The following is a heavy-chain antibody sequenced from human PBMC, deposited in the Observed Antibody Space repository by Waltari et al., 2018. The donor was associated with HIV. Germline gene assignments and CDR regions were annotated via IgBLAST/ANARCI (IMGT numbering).Heavy chain of an antibody. Sequence: EVQLMESGGGLVKPGASLRLSCAVPGFTFSSYSLYWVRQAPGKGLEWVSSISSRSSYMYYADSVKGRFTISRDNARNSLYLQMNSLRAEDTAVYYCARDPAMVTPFYYYMDVWGKGTTVTVSS. CDR3: ARDPAMVTPFYYYMDV. CDR1: GFTFSSYS. J-gene: IGHJ6*03. V-gene: IGHV3-21*01. CDR2: ISSRSSYM. D-gene: IGHD5-18*01.